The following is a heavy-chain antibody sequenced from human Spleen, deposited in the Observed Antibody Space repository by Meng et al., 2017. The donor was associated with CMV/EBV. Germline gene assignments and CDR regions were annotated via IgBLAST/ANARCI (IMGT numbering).Heavy chain of an antibody. CDR2: IDLSGDNT. Sequence: GESLKISCGASGFTFTNYTIHWVRQPPGKGLEWVSAIDLSGDNTYYADSVKGRFTISRDNSENTLYLQMNSLRAEDTALYYCAKVLAVQHLVYYFDYWGQGTLVTVSS. D-gene: IGHD6-13*01. V-gene: IGHV3-23*01. J-gene: IGHJ4*02. CDR1: GFTFTNYT. CDR3: AKVLAVQHLVYYFDY.